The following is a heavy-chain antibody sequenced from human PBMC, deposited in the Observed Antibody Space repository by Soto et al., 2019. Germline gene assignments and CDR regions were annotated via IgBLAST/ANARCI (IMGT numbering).Heavy chain of an antibody. V-gene: IGHV3-30*03. CDR2: ISYDGSSE. Sequence: PGGSLRLSCAASGFTFSGYGMHWVRQAPGKGLEWVAAISYDGSSEYYADSVKGRFTISRDNSKNTLYLQMNSLRTEDTAVYYCAGDPGRFLEWLSYNWFDPWGQGTLVTVSS. J-gene: IGHJ5*02. CDR3: AGDPGRFLEWLSYNWFDP. CDR1: GFTFSGYG. D-gene: IGHD3-3*01.